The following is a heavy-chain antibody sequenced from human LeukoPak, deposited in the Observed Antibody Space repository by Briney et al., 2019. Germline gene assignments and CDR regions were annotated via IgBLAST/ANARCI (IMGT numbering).Heavy chain of an antibody. Sequence: GASVKVSCKASGYTLTRYFIHWVRQAPGQGLEWMGIINPSGGSTSYAQKFQGRVTMTRDTSTSTVYMELSSLRSEDTAVYYCAREGLMGPSHYGMDVWGQGTTVTVSS. CDR1: GYTLTRYF. V-gene: IGHV1-46*01. CDR3: AREGLMGPSHYGMDV. J-gene: IGHJ6*02. D-gene: IGHD3-16*01. CDR2: INPSGGST.